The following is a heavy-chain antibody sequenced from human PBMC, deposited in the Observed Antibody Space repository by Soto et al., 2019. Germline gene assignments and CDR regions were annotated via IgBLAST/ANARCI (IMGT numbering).Heavy chain of an antibody. Sequence: SSEALSLTCSVYSGSFSGYYWSWIRQPPGKGLEWIGEINHSGSTNYNPSLKSRVTISVDTSKNQFSLKLSSVTAADTAVYYCARSSETSTMDVWGKGTTVTVSS. CDR2: INHSGST. CDR1: SGSFSGYY. D-gene: IGHD6-6*01. V-gene: IGHV4-34*01. J-gene: IGHJ6*03. CDR3: ARSSETSTMDV.